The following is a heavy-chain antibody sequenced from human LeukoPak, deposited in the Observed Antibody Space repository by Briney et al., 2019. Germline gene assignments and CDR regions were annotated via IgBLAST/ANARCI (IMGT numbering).Heavy chain of an antibody. CDR2: ISYDGSNK. J-gene: IGHJ4*02. Sequence: PGRSLRLSCAASGFTFSSYAMHWVRQAPGKGLEWVAVISYDGSNKYYADSVKGRFTISRGNSKNTLYLQMNSLRAEDTAVYYCARDRDSSSWSSRRVGDYFDYWGQGTLVTVSS. CDR1: GFTFSSYA. D-gene: IGHD6-13*01. CDR3: ARDRDSSSWSSRRVGDYFDY. V-gene: IGHV3-30*04.